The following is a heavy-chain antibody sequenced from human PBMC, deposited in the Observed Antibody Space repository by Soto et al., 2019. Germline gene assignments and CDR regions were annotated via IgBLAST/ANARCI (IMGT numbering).Heavy chain of an antibody. V-gene: IGHV1-18*01. CDR1: GYTFTSYG. Sequence: QVQLVQSGAEVKKPGASVKGSCKASGYTFTSYGISWVRQAPGQGLEWMGWINAYNGKTQYAQKLQGRVTMTTDTSTSTGYMELRSLRSGDTAVYYCARVKSGAGGKYYFDYWGQGTLVTVSS. D-gene: IGHD6-13*01. CDR3: ARVKSGAGGKYYFDY. J-gene: IGHJ4*02. CDR2: INAYNGKT.